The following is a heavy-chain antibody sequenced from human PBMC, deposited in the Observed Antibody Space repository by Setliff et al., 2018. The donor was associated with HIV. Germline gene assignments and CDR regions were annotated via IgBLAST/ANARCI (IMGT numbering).Heavy chain of an antibody. CDR3: ATYNWSFIVGY. J-gene: IGHJ4*02. Sequence: PSETLSLTCTVSGGSISSSSYYWGWIRQPPGKGLEWIGSIYYSWSTYYNPSLKSRVTISVDTSKNQFSLKLSSVTAADTAVYYCATYNWSFIVGYWGQGTLVTVSS. D-gene: IGHD1-26*01. CDR2: IYYSWST. V-gene: IGHV4-39*07. CDR1: GGSISSSSYY.